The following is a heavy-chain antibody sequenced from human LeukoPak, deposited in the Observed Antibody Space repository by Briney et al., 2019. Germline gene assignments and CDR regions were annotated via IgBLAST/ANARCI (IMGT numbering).Heavy chain of an antibody. Sequence: PAETLSLTCTVSGSSISAYYWTWIRRPAGRGLEWIGRIYTSDNTDYNPSLKSRVTISVDTSKNQFSLKLSSVTAADTAVYYCARYHTAMVGGHWFDPWGQGTLVTVSS. V-gene: IGHV4-4*07. CDR3: ARYHTAMVGGHWFDP. CDR2: IYTSDNT. D-gene: IGHD5-18*01. J-gene: IGHJ5*02. CDR1: GSSISAYY.